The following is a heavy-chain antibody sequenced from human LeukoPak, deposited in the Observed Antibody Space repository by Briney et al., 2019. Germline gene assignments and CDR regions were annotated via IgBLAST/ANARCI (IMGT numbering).Heavy chain of an antibody. Sequence: PSETLSLTCIVSGGSISSSSYYWGWIRQPPGKGLEWIGSIYYSGGTYYNPSLKSRVTISVDTSKNQFSLRLSSVTAADTAVYYCARHQYGGSYSDFFDYWGQGTLVTVSS. CDR3: ARHQYGGSYSDFFDY. V-gene: IGHV4-39*01. D-gene: IGHD1-26*01. J-gene: IGHJ4*02. CDR2: IYYSGGT. CDR1: GGSISSSSYY.